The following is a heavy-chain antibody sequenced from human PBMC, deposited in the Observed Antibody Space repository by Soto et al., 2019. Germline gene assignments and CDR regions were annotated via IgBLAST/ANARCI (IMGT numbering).Heavy chain of an antibody. CDR3: ARDHGLSSYAFDI. V-gene: IGHV3-21*01. CDR1: RFTFSSYS. J-gene: IGHJ3*02. Sequence: EVQLVESGGGLVKPGGSLRLSCAASRFTFSSYSMNWVRQAPGKGLEWVSSISSSSSYIYYADSVKGRFTISRDNAKNALWLQMNSLRAEDTAVYYCARDHGLSSYAFDIWGQGTMVTVSS. CDR2: ISSSSSYI. D-gene: IGHD2-15*01.